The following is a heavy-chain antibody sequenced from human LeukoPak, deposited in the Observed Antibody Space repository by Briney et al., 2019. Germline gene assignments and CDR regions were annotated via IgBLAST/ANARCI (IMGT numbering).Heavy chain of an antibody. CDR3: ARSVDGYNRFVDY. J-gene: IGHJ4*02. D-gene: IGHD5-24*01. CDR1: GFTFSDSW. Sequence: GSLRLSCAVSGFTFSDSWMHWIRQPPGKGLEWIGEINHSGSTNYNPSLKSRVTISVDTSKNQFSLKLSSVTAADTAVYYCARSVDGYNRFVDYWGQGTLVTVSS. V-gene: IGHV4-34*01. CDR2: INHSGST.